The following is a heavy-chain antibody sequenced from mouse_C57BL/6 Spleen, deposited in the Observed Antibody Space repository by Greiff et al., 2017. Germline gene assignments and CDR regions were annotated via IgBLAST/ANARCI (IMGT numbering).Heavy chain of an antibody. Sequence: EVKLVESGGGLVKPGGSLKLSCAASGFTFSDYGMAWVRQAPRKGPEWVAFISNLAYSIYYADTVTGRCTISRENAKNTLYLEMSSLRSEDTAMYYCARYRDWYFDVWGTGTTVTVSS. CDR1: GFTFSDYG. CDR2: ISNLAYSI. CDR3: ARYRDWYFDV. J-gene: IGHJ1*03. V-gene: IGHV5-15*04.